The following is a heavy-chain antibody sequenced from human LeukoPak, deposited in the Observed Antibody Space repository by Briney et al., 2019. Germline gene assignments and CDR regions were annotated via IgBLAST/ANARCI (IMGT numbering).Heavy chain of an antibody. CDR3: AKGRPFLYLGIAAAGYYFDY. J-gene: IGHJ4*02. Sequence: PGGSLRHSCAASGFTFSNHWMTWVRQAPGKGLERVANIKQDDKQDKYVDSVKGRFTISRDNAKSSMWLQMNSLRDEDTAVYYCAKGRPFLYLGIAAAGYYFDYWGQGTLVTVSS. CDR1: GFTFSNHW. D-gene: IGHD6-13*01. V-gene: IGHV3-7*03. CDR2: IKQDDKQD.